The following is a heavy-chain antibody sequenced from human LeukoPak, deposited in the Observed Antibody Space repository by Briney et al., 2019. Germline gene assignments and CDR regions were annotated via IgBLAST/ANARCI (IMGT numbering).Heavy chain of an antibody. D-gene: IGHD5-18*01. V-gene: IGHV4-59*12. CDR2: IYFTGST. CDR3: ARGRLGGYSYGYAFDY. CDR1: GGSIRSYY. J-gene: IGHJ4*02. Sequence: SETLSLTCTVSGGSIRSYYWSWIRQPPGKGLEWIGYIYFTGSTYSNPSLKSRVTISVDTSKNQFSLKLSSVTAADTAVYYCARGRLGGYSYGYAFDYWGQGTLVTVSS.